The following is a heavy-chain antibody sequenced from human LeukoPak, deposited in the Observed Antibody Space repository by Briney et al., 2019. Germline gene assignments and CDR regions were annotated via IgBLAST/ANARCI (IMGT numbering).Heavy chain of an antibody. V-gene: IGHV4-34*01. D-gene: IGHD3-22*01. CDR2: INHSGST. Sequence: SETLSLTCAVYGGTFSGYYWSWIRQPPGKGLEWIGEINHSGSTNYNPSLKSRVTISVDTSKNQFSLKLSSVTATDTAVYYCARGVGYYYDSSGYSPSVYYYYYYMDVWGKGTTVTGSS. CDR1: GGTFSGYY. J-gene: IGHJ6*03. CDR3: ARGVGYYYDSSGYSPSVYYYYYYMDV.